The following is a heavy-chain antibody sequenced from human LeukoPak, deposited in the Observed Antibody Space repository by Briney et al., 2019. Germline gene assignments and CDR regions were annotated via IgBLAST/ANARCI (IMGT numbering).Heavy chain of an antibody. CDR1: GLTFTSFA. CDR2: IIGSGGST. Sequence: TGGSLGLSGEASGLTFTSFALSGVGQPPGKGWEWVSAIIGSGGSTYYADSVKGRFTISRDNSKNTLYLQMNSLRAEDTAVYYCAKDRIAAAVAPSIWDYWGQGTLVTVSS. D-gene: IGHD6-13*01. CDR3: AKDRIAAAVAPSIWDY. J-gene: IGHJ4*02. V-gene: IGHV3-23*01.